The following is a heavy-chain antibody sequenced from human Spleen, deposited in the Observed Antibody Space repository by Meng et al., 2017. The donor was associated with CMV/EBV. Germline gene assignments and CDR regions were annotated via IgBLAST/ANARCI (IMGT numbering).Heavy chain of an antibody. V-gene: IGHV3-23*01. CDR2: ISGSGGST. CDR1: GFTFSSYA. CDR3: AKDDQGYYSIIDY. D-gene: IGHD3-22*01. J-gene: IGHJ4*02. Sequence: AASGFTFSSYALGWVRQAPGKGLGWVSAISGSGGSTYYADSVKGRFTISRDNSKNTLYLQMNSLRAEDTAVYYCAKDDQGYYSIIDYWGQGTLVTVSS.